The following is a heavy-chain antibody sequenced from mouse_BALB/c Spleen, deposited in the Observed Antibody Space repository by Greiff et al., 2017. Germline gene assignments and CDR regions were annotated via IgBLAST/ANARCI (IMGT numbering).Heavy chain of an antibody. Sequence: QVQLQQPGAELVKPGASVKLSCKASGYTFTSYWMHWVKQSPGQGLEWIGEINPSNGRTNYNEKFKSKATLTVDKSSSTAYMQLSSLTSEDSAVYYCASSMTRYAMDYWGQGTSVTVSS. J-gene: IGHJ4*01. CDR2: INPSNGRT. CDR3: ASSMTRYAMDY. CDR1: GYTFTSYW. D-gene: IGHD2-13*01. V-gene: IGHV1S81*02.